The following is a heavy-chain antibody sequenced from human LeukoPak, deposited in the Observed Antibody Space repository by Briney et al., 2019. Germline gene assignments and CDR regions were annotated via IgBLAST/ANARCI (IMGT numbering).Heavy chain of an antibody. D-gene: IGHD3-16*01. Sequence: GGSLRLSCAASGFTFSSYSMNWVRLAPGKGLEWVSSISSSSSYIYYADSVKGRFTISRDNAKNSLYLQMNSLRAEDTAVYYCARDFGWGYFDYWGQGTLVTVSS. CDR3: ARDFGWGYFDY. CDR1: GFTFSSYS. V-gene: IGHV3-21*01. J-gene: IGHJ4*02. CDR2: ISSSSSYI.